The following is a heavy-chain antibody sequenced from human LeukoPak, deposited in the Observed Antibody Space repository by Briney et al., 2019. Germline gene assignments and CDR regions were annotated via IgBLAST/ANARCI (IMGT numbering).Heavy chain of an antibody. CDR3: ARDHFGYSYYYDSSGYYWDRCFDY. J-gene: IGHJ4*02. D-gene: IGHD3-22*01. CDR1: GGSISSSSYY. V-gene: IGHV4-39*07. Sequence: SETLSLTCTVSGGSISSSSYYWGWIRQPPGKGLEWIGSIYYSGSTYYNPSLKSRVTISVDTSKNQFSLKLSSVTAADTAVYYCARDHFGYSYYYDSSGYYWDRCFDYWGQGTLVTVSS. CDR2: IYYSGST.